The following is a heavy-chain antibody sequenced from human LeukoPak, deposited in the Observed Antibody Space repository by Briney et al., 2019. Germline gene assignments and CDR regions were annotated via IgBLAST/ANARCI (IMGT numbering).Heavy chain of an antibody. D-gene: IGHD3-22*01. J-gene: IGHJ4*02. CDR1: GYTFTSYG. CDR3: ARDRHRRHYYDSSLHPPLDY. Sequence: ASVKVSCKASGYTFTSYGISWVRQAPGQGLEWMGWISGYNGNTNYAQKLQGRVTMTTDTSTSTAYMDLRSLRSDDTAVYYCARDRHRRHYYDSSLHPPLDYWGKGTLVTVSS. CDR2: ISGYNGNT. V-gene: IGHV1-18*01.